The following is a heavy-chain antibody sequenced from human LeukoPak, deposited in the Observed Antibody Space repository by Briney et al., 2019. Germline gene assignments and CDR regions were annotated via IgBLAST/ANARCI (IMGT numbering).Heavy chain of an antibody. Sequence: GGSLRLSCAASGFDFSSNWMHWVRHAPGQGLVWVSCIKGDGISTNYADSVKGRFTISRDIAKNTLYLQMNSLRAGDTGVYYCAKDHYWSIDYWGRGTLVTVSS. V-gene: IGHV3-74*01. J-gene: IGHJ4*02. CDR2: IKGDGIST. D-gene: IGHD3-3*01. CDR3: AKDHYWSIDY. CDR1: GFDFSSNW.